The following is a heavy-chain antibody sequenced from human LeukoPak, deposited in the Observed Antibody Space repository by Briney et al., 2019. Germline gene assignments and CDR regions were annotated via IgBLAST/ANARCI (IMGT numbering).Heavy chain of an antibody. CDR2: INHSGST. Sequence: SETLSLTCAVYGGSFSGYYWSWVRQPPGKGLDWNGDINHSGSTNYNSTLTSRVTISADTTKNKISLNLTPVTVTAPAASYYARGQPAIAAADWGQGTLLTVSS. J-gene: IGHJ4*02. CDR1: GGSFSGYY. CDR3: ARGQPAIAAAD. V-gene: IGHV4-34*01. D-gene: IGHD6-13*01.